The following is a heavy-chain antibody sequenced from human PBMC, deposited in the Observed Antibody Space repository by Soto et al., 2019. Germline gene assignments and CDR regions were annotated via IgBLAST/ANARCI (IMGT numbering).Heavy chain of an antibody. V-gene: IGHV4-31*03. D-gene: IGHD1-26*01. CDR2: IYYSGST. CDR3: ARVRGVGATVRLWFDP. J-gene: IGHJ5*02. Sequence: QVQLQESGPGLVKPSQTLSLTCTVSGGSISSGGYYWSWTRQHPGKGLEWIGYIYYSGSTYYNPSLKSRVTISVDTSKNQFSLKLSSVTAADTAVYYCARVRGVGATVRLWFDPWGQGTLVTVSS. CDR1: GGSISSGGYY.